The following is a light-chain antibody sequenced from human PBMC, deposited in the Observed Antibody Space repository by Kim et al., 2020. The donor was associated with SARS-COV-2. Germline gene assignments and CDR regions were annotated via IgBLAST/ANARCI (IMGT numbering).Light chain of an antibody. CDR2: DAT. J-gene: IGLJ2*01. Sequence: VTPPWATSNGAFTTSNYPYWFQQRPGQAPRTLIYDATSRHYWTPARFSGYLLGNKAALTLTGAQPEDEADYYCLVSYKGARVFGGGTKVTVL. CDR3: LVSYKGARV. CDR1: NGAFTTSNY. V-gene: IGLV7-46*01.